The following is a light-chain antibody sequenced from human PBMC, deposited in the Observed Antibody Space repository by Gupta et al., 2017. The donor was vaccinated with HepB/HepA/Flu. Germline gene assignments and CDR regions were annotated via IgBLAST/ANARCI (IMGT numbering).Light chain of an antibody. CDR2: KAS. CDR1: QTVNSW. CDR3: QQYNSYSAFT. V-gene: IGKV1-5*03. J-gene: IGKJ3*01. Sequence: DIQMTQSPSTLSASVGDRVTITCRASQTVNSWLAWYQQKPGKAPQLLIYKASNLESGVPPRFSGSGSETEFTLTISSLQPEDSATYYCQQYNSYSAFTFGPGTKVDIK.